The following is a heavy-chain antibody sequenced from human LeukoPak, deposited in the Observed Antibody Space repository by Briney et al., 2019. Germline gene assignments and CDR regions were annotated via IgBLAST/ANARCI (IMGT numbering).Heavy chain of an antibody. J-gene: IGHJ6*03. CDR1: GGSFSGYY. D-gene: IGHD3-3*01. CDR2: INHSGST. V-gene: IGHV4-34*01. Sequence: PSVTLSLTSAVYGGSFSGYYWSWIRQPLGKGLEWIGEINHSGSTNYNPSLKSRVTISVDTSKNQFSLKLSSVTAADTAVYYCARGRALEWLLKYYYYYYMDVWGKGTTVTVSS. CDR3: ARGRALEWLLKYYYYYYMDV.